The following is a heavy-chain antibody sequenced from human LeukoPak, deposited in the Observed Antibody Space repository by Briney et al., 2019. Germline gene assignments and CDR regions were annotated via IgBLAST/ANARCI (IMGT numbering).Heavy chain of an antibody. D-gene: IGHD6-19*01. Sequence: SETLSLTCTVSGGSISSYYWSWIRQPPGKGLEWIGYIYYSGSTNYNPSLKSRVTISVDTSKNQFPLKLSSVTAADTAVYYCAREYSSGWYVFDYWGQGTPVTVSS. CDR1: GGSISSYY. CDR3: AREYSSGWYVFDY. J-gene: IGHJ4*02. V-gene: IGHV4-59*01. CDR2: IYYSGST.